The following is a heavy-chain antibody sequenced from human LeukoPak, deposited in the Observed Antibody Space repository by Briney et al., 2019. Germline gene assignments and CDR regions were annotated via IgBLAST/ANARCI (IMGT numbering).Heavy chain of an antibody. CDR2: IYYSGST. J-gene: IGHJ6*03. CDR1: DDSITIYY. V-gene: IGHV4-59*01. D-gene: IGHD3-10*01. CDR3: ARDSRMVRGVGIGDYYYYMDV. Sequence: EPSETLSLTCTVSDDSITIYYWSWIRQPPGKGLEWIGYIYYSGSTNYNPSLKSRVTISVDTSKNQFSLKLSSVTAADTAVYYCARDSRMVRGVGIGDYYYYMDVWGKGTTVTISS.